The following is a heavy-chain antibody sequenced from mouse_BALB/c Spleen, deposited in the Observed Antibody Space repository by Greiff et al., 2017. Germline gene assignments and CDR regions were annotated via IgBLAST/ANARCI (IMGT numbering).Heavy chain of an antibody. CDR2: ISYSGST. D-gene: IGHD2-1*01. J-gene: IGHJ1*01. V-gene: IGHV3-8*02. CDR3: ARLGNGNYWYFDV. Sequence: EVKLVESGPSLVKPSQTLSLTCSVTGDSITSGYWNWIRKFPGNKLEYMGYISYSGSTYYNPSLKSRISITRDTSKNQYYLQLNSVTTEDTATYYCARLGNGNYWYFDVWGAGTTVTVSS. CDR1: GDSITSGY.